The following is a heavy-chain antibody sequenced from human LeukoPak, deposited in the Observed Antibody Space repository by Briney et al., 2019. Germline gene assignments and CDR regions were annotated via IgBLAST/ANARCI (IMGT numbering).Heavy chain of an antibody. CDR1: GFTFDDYG. J-gene: IGHJ4*02. D-gene: IGHD6-6*01. CDR3: ARGSGYSSSLGEK. Sequence: GGSLRLSCAAPGFTFDDYGMSWVRQAPGKGLEWVSGINWNGGSTGYADSVKGRFTISRDNAKNTLYLQMNSLRAEDTAVYYCARGSGYSSSLGEKWGQGTLVTVSS. CDR2: INWNGGST. V-gene: IGHV3-20*04.